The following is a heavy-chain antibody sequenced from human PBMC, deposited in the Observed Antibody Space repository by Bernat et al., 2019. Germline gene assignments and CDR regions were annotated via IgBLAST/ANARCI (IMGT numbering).Heavy chain of an antibody. CDR2: INSDGSTT. CDR1: GFTFSSHW. V-gene: IGHV3-74*01. J-gene: IGHJ4*02. D-gene: IGHD4-23*01. CDR3: ARVPYGGNYPFDY. Sequence: EVQLVESGGGLVQPGGSLRLSCAASGFTFSSHWMHWVRQAPGKGLVWVSRINSDGSTTTYAEYVKGRFTISRDNAKNTLYLQTNSLRAEDTAVYYCARVPYGGNYPFDYWGQGTLVTVSS.